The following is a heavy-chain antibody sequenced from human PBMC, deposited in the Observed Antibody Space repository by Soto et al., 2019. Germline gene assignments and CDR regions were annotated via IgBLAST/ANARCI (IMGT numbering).Heavy chain of an antibody. J-gene: IGHJ4*02. Sequence: PGGSLRLSCAASGFTFSSYAMSWVRQAPGKGLEWVSAISGSGGSTYYADSVKGRFTISRDNSKNTLYLQMNSLRAEDTAVYYCAKDSEAYCGGDCYFDYWGQGTQVTVSA. CDR1: GFTFSSYA. D-gene: IGHD2-21*02. CDR3: AKDSEAYCGGDCYFDY. CDR2: ISGSGGST. V-gene: IGHV3-23*01.